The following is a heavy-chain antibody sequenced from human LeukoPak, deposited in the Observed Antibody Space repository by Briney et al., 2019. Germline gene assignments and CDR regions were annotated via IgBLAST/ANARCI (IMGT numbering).Heavy chain of an antibody. CDR2: IDYSGST. CDR3: ARVPSDHGDYDHYYYGMDV. Sequence: SETLSLTCTVSGGSISSSSYYWGWIRQPPGKGLEWIGSIDYSGSTYYNPSLKSRVTISVDTSKNQFSLKLSSVTAADTAVYYCARVPSDHGDYDHYYYGMDVWGQGTTVTVSS. D-gene: IGHD4-17*01. V-gene: IGHV4-39*01. J-gene: IGHJ6*02. CDR1: GGSISSSSYY.